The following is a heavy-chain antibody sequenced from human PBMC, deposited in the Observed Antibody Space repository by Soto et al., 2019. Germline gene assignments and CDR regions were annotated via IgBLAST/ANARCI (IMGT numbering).Heavy chain of an antibody. V-gene: IGHV4-30-2*02. D-gene: IGHD1-26*01. Sequence: SETMSLTCAVSWGSSSSGGYSGSWIRQPPGKGLEWIGYVSXSGSTYYNPSLKSRVTISGDRSRNQFSLRLESITAADTSVYYCAKGEPRRYFDYWGRGTLVTVSS. J-gene: IGHJ4*02. CDR2: VSXSGST. CDR3: AKGEPRRYFDY. CDR1: WGSSSSGGYS.